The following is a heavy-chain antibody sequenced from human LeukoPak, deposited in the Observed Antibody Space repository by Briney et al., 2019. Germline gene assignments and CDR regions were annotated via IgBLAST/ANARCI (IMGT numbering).Heavy chain of an antibody. J-gene: IGHJ5*02. CDR3: AKDRRLPYSTPNVLRFLEKRPKGIWFDP. CDR2: ISGSGGST. V-gene: IGHV3-23*01. CDR1: GFTFSSYA. Sequence: GGSLRLSCAASGFTFSSYAMSWVRQAPGKGLEWVSAISGSGGSTYYADSVKGRFTISRDNSKNTLYLQMNSLRAEDTAVYYCAKDRRLPYSTPNVLRFLEKRPKGIWFDPWGQGTLVTVSS. D-gene: IGHD3-3*01.